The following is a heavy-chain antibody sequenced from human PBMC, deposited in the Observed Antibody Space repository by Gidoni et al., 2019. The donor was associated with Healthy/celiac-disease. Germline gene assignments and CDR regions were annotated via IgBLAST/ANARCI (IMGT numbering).Heavy chain of an antibody. J-gene: IGHJ4*02. CDR3: ARARSWLRTGYFDY. V-gene: IGHV3-21*01. CDR2: ISSSSSYI. CDR1: GFTFSSYS. D-gene: IGHD6-13*01. Sequence: EVQLVESGGGLVKPGGSLRLSCAASGFTFSSYSMNWVRQAPGKGLEWVSSISSSSSYIYYADSVKGRFTISRDNAKNSLYLQMHSLRAEDTAVYYCARARSWLRTGYFDYWGQGTLVTVSS.